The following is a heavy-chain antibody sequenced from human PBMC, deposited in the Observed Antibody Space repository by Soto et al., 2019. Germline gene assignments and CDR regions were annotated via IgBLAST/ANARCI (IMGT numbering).Heavy chain of an antibody. J-gene: IGHJ4*02. CDR3: ARPRITGTTTPFDY. D-gene: IGHD1-20*01. Sequence: ASVKVSCKASGDTFSSYAISWVRQAPGQGLEWMGGIIPIFGTANYAQKFQGRVTITADESTSTAYMELSSLRSEDTAVYYCARPRITGTTTPFDYWGQGTLVTVSS. V-gene: IGHV1-69*13. CDR1: GDTFSSYA. CDR2: IIPIFGTA.